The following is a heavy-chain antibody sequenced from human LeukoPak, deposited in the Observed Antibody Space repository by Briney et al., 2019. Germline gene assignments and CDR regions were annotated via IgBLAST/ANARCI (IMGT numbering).Heavy chain of an antibody. Sequence: GGSLRLSCAASGFTFSSYWMSWVRQAPGKGLEWVANIKQDGSEKYYVDSVKGRFTISRDNAKNSLYLQMNSLRAEDTAVYYCARDRGGYYYDSSGYPRRSDAFDIWGQGTMVTVSS. CDR3: ARDRGGYYYDSSGYPRRSDAFDI. V-gene: IGHV3-7*01. D-gene: IGHD3-22*01. CDR2: IKQDGSEK. CDR1: GFTFSSYW. J-gene: IGHJ3*02.